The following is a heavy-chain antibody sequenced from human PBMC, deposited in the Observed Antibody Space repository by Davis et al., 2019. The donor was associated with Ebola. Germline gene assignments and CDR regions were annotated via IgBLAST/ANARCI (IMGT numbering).Heavy chain of an antibody. CDR3: TSPRSPQKTSMIVPDWYFDL. D-gene: IGHD2-2*01. J-gene: IGHJ2*01. Sequence: ASVKVSCKASGYIFTSYAMSWVRQAPGQGLEWMGWINTNTGTPTYAQGFTGRFVFSLDTSVSTAYLQISSLKAEDTALYYCTSPRSPQKTSMIVPDWYFDLWGRGTLVTVSS. CDR1: GYIFTSYA. V-gene: IGHV7-4-1*02. CDR2: INTNTGTP.